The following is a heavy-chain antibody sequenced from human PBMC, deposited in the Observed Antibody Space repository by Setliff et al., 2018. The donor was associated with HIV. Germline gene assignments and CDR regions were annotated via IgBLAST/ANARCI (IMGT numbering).Heavy chain of an antibody. V-gene: IGHV1-2*06. CDR2: INPNNGDT. D-gene: IGHD5-12*01. J-gene: IGHJ6*03. Sequence: ASVKVSCKASGYTFTAYYLHWVRQAPGQGLEWMGRINPNNGDTNYAQKFQGRVTMTRDTSISTACMELSRLRSDDTAVYYCAREFGAGIRQIVAGEFYYMDVWGKGTTVTGSS. CDR3: AREFGAGIRQIVAGEFYYMDV. CDR1: GYTFTAYY.